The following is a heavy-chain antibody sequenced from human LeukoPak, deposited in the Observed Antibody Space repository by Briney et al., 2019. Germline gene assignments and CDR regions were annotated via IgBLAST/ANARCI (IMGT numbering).Heavy chain of an antibody. D-gene: IGHD2-15*01. Sequence: PGGSLRLSCAASGFTLSSYAMSSVRQGPGKGLEWVSAISVSGNTYHADSVKGRFTISRDSSKKTLYLQMNSRRAEDAAVYYCAKAPVTTCSGAYCYPFDYWGQGTLVTVSS. CDR1: GFTLSSYA. CDR2: ISVSGNT. J-gene: IGHJ4*02. V-gene: IGHV3-23*01. CDR3: AKAPVTTCSGAYCYPFDY.